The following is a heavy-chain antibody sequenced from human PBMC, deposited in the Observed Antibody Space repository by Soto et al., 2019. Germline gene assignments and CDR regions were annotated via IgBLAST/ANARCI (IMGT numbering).Heavy chain of an antibody. Sequence: QVQLVQSGAEVKEPGASVKVSCKTPGYSFTGYSIHWVRPAPGQGLEWMGWVYGNSGDTRYSQRFQGRVTMTRHASTSTAYMERSRLTADDTAVEDCARGRWGTGEDGGRLDNWGQGTLVTVSS. D-gene: IGHD3-10*01. J-gene: IGHJ4*02. CDR3: ARGRWGTGEDGGRLDN. V-gene: IGHV1-2*02. CDR2: VYGNSGDT. CDR1: GYSFTGYS.